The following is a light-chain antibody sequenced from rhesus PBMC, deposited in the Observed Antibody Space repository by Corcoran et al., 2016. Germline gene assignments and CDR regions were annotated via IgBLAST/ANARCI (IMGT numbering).Light chain of an antibody. J-gene: IGKJ3*01. CDR3: QHSYGTPFT. CDR1: ENVNND. CDR2: KAS. V-gene: IGKV1-74*01. Sequence: DIQMTQSPSSLSASVGDRVTITCRASENVNNDLHWYQQKPGKAPKLLIHKASTLESGVPSRFSGIGSWTDFTLTIGSLQPEDFAIYYCQHSYGTPFTFGPGTKLDIK.